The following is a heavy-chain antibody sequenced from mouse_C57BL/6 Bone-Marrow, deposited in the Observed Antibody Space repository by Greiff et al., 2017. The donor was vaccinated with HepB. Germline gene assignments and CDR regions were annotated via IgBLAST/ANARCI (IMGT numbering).Heavy chain of an antibody. CDR1: GFNIKDDY. Sequence: EVQLQQSGAELVRPGASVKLSCTASGFNIKDDYMHWVKQRPEQGLEWIGWIDPEKGDTEYASKFQGKATITADTSSNTAYLQLSSLTSEDTAVYYCTTDYGKAYYWGQGTTLTVSS. CDR2: IDPEKGDT. J-gene: IGHJ2*01. D-gene: IGHD2-1*01. CDR3: TTDYGKAYY. V-gene: IGHV14-4*01.